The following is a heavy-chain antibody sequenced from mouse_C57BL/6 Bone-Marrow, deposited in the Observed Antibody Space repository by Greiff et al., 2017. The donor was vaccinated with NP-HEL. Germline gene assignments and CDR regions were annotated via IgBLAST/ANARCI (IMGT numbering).Heavy chain of an antibody. CDR1: GYTFTSYW. J-gene: IGHJ2*01. V-gene: IGHV1-61*01. Sequence: QVQLQQPGAELVRPGSSVKLSCKASGYTFTSYWMDWVKQRPGQGLEWIGNIYPSDSETHYNQKFKDKATLTVDKSSSTAYMQLSSLTSEDSAVYYCARKDSYITTVVATDYWGQGTTLTVSS. CDR2: IYPSDSET. D-gene: IGHD1-1*01. CDR3: ARKDSYITTVVATDY.